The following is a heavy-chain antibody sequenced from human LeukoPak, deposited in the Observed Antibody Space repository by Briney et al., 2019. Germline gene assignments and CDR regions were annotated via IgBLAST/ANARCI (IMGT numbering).Heavy chain of an antibody. V-gene: IGHV4-31*03. Sequence: SETLSLTCNVSGDSITSRGFYWSWLRHLPGRGLEWLGHITNSGTTSYNPSLKGRLTIERDTSKNQFSLGLTFATAADTAIYYCARDNILTSSPDAFDFWGQGTLVIVSS. J-gene: IGHJ3*01. CDR2: ITNSGTT. CDR3: ARDNILTSSPDAFDF. CDR1: GDSITSRGFY. D-gene: IGHD3-9*01.